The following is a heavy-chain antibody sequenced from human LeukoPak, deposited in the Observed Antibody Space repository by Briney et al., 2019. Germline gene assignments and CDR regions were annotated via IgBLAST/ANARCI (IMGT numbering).Heavy chain of an antibody. J-gene: IGHJ4*02. CDR2: IYHSGST. Sequence: PSETLSLTCTVSGGSISSGGYYWSWIRQPPGKGLEWIGYIYHSGSTYYNPSLKSRVTISVDRSKNQFSLKLSSVTAADTAVYYCARDRKQWLVSYFDYWGQGTLVTVSS. CDR1: GGSISSGGYY. D-gene: IGHD6-19*01. CDR3: ARDRKQWLVSYFDY. V-gene: IGHV4-30-2*01.